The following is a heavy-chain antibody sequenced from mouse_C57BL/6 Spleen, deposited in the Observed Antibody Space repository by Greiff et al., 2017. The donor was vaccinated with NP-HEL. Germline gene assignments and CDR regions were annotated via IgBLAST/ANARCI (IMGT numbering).Heavy chain of an antibody. Sequence: QVQLKQPGAELVRPGTSVKLSCKASGYTFTSYWMHWVKQRPGQGLEWIGVIDPSDSYTNYNQKFKGKATLTVDTSSSTAYMQLSSLTSEDSAVYYCARGGYYGSSPHYYFDYWGQGTTLTVSS. V-gene: IGHV1-59*01. CDR1: GYTFTSYW. CDR2: IDPSDSYT. J-gene: IGHJ2*01. CDR3: ARGGYYGSSPHYYFDY. D-gene: IGHD1-1*01.